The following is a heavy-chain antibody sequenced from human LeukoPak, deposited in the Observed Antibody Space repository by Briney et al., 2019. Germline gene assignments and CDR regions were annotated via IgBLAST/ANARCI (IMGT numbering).Heavy chain of an antibody. D-gene: IGHD6-19*01. CDR3: ARDRVPYSSGWYYFDY. J-gene: IGHJ4*02. Sequence: PGRSLRLSCAASGFTFSSYAMHWVRQAPGKGLEWVAVISYDGSNKYYADSVKGRFTISRDNSKNTLYLQMNSLRAEDTAVYYCARDRVPYSSGWYYFDYWGQGTLVTVSS. V-gene: IGHV3-30-3*01. CDR2: ISYDGSNK. CDR1: GFTFSSYA.